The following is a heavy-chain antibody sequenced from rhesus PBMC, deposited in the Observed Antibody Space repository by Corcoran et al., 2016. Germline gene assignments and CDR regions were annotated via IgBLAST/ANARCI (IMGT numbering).Heavy chain of an antibody. Sequence: QLQLQESGPGLVKPSETLSLTCAVSGDSISNNHWVWIRQPPGQGLEWIGRIFGGGWNTAYNPSLKSRVTISTDTSKNQFSLKVNSVIAADTAVYYCARGCTYRGCPLVQIDYWGQGVLVTVSS. CDR3: ARGCTYRGCPLVQIDY. CDR1: GDSISNNH. CDR2: IFGGGWNT. D-gene: IGHD2-21*01. J-gene: IGHJ4*01. V-gene: IGHV4-173*01.